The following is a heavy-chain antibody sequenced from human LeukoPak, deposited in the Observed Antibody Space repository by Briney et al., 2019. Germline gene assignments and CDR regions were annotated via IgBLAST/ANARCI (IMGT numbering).Heavy chain of an antibody. CDR3: ATGYCSSTSCPLDMDV. CDR2: IYPGDSDT. Sequence: GESLKISCKGSGYSFTSYWIGWVRQMPGKGLEWMGIIYPGDSDTRYSPSFQGQVTISADKSISTAYLQWSSLKASDTAMYYCATGYCSSTSCPLDMDVWGKGTTVTVSS. V-gene: IGHV5-51*01. CDR1: GYSFTSYW. J-gene: IGHJ6*03. D-gene: IGHD2-2*01.